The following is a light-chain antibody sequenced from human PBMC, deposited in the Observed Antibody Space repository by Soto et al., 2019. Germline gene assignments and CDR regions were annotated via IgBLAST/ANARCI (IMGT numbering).Light chain of an antibody. V-gene: IGKV1-5*03. Sequence: TQMTQSPSTLAGSVGDRVIFACRASQTICSWLAWYQQKPGKAHKLLIYKASTLESGVPSNFSGSGSGTDSTLTISSLEPEAFAVYFCHQGNKFGQGTRLEI. CDR1: QTICSW. J-gene: IGKJ5*01. CDR3: HQGNK. CDR2: KAS.